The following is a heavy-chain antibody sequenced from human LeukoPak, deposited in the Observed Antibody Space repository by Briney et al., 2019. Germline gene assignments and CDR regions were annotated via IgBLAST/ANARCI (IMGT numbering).Heavy chain of an antibody. D-gene: IGHD3-10*01. J-gene: IGHJ3*02. V-gene: IGHV3-30-3*01. CDR2: ISYDGSKK. Sequence: GGPLRLSCAASQITFSTYAMHWVRQAPGKGLEGVAVISYDGSKKYYADSVKGRFTISRDNAKNSLYLQMNSLRAEDTAVYYCAREALWFGEVIGAFDIWGQGTMVPVSS. CDR3: AREALWFGEVIGAFDI. CDR1: QITFSTYA.